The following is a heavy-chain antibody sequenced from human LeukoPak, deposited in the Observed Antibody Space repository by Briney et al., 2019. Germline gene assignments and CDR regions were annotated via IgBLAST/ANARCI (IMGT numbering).Heavy chain of an antibody. CDR1: GGTFSSYA. CDR2: IIPIFGTA. CDR3: TSGFDISRAEYFQH. J-gene: IGHJ1*01. D-gene: IGHD3-10*01. Sequence: SVTVSCKASGGTFSSYAISWVRQAPGQGLEWMGGIIPIFGTANYAQKFQGRVTITTDESTSTAYMELSSLRSEDTAVYYCTSGFDISRAEYFQHWGQGTLVTVSS. V-gene: IGHV1-69*05.